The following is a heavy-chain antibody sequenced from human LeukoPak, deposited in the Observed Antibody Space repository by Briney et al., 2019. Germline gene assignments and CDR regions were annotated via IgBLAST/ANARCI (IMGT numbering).Heavy chain of an antibody. D-gene: IGHD6-13*01. Sequence: GGSLRLSCAASGFTFSSYWMSWVRQAPGKGLEWVANIKQDGSEKYYVDPVKGRFTISRDNAENSLYLQMNSLRAEDTAVYYCARDSSSSWYYYYYYMDVWGKGTTVTVSS. V-gene: IGHV3-7*01. CDR2: IKQDGSEK. CDR1: GFTFSSYW. J-gene: IGHJ6*03. CDR3: ARDSSSSWYYYYYYMDV.